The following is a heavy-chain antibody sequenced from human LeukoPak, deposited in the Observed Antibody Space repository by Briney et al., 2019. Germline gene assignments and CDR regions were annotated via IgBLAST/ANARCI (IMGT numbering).Heavy chain of an antibody. CDR1: GYTFTSYA. CDR3: ARASSGWRKTFDY. Sequence: ASVKVSCKASGYTFTSYAMYWVRQAPGQRLEWMGWINAGNGNTKYSQKFQGRVTITRDTSASTAYMEPSSLRSEDTAVYYCARASSGWRKTFDYWGQGTLVTVSS. J-gene: IGHJ4*02. D-gene: IGHD6-19*01. V-gene: IGHV1-3*01. CDR2: INAGNGNT.